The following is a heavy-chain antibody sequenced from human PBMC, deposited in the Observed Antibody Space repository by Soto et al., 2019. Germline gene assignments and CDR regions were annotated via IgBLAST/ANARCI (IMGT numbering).Heavy chain of an antibody. J-gene: IGHJ3*02. CDR3: ARASRSPIVVAHKDAFDI. CDR2: TIPIFGTA. Sequence: SVKVSSKASGYTFTGYYMHWVRQAPGQGLEWMGGTIPIFGTANYAQKFQGRVTITADESTSTAYMELSSLRSEDTAVYYCARASRSPIVVAHKDAFDIWGQGTMVTVS. D-gene: IGHD3-22*01. CDR1: GYTFTGYY. V-gene: IGHV1-69*13.